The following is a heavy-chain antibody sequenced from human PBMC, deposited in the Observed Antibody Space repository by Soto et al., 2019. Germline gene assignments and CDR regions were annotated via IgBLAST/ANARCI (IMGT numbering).Heavy chain of an antibody. CDR2: IWYDGTNK. V-gene: IGHV3-30*02. J-gene: IGHJ4*02. Sequence: GGSLRLSCVASGFIFSSYGMHWVRQAPGKGLEWVAVIWYDGTNKYYADSVKGRFTISRDNSKNTQYLQMSSLRADDTALYYCVKGEYYYDSSGYYPFDYWGRGTLVTVPS. CDR3: VKGEYYYDSSGYYPFDY. CDR1: GFIFSSYG. D-gene: IGHD3-22*01.